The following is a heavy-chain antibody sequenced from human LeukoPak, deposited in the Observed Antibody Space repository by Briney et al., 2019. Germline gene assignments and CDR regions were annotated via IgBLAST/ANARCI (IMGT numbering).Heavy chain of an antibody. CDR3: ARPGVGSGRYGAFDI. CDR1: GGSISSSNW. D-gene: IGHD5-18*01. Sequence: PSETLSLTCAVSGGSISSSNWRCWVRPPAGKGLEWIGEIYRSGSTNYNPSVKSRVTISVDKAKNQFSLKLSSVTAEDTAVYYCARPGVGSGRYGAFDIWGQGTLVIVSS. CDR2: IYRSGST. V-gene: IGHV4-4*02. J-gene: IGHJ3*02.